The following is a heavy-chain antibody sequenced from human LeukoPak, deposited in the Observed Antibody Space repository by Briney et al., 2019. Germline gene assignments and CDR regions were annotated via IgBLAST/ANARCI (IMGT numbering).Heavy chain of an antibody. Sequence: SVNVSCKASGGTFSSYAISWVRQAPGQGLEWMGGIIPIFGTANYAQKFQGRVTITADKSTSTAYMELSSLRSEDTAVYYCASQTVVVPAAIKVAYYYYGMDVWGKGTTVTVSS. CDR2: IIPIFGTA. V-gene: IGHV1-69*06. CDR1: GGTFSSYA. J-gene: IGHJ6*04. D-gene: IGHD2-2*02. CDR3: ASQTVVVPAAIKVAYYYYGMDV.